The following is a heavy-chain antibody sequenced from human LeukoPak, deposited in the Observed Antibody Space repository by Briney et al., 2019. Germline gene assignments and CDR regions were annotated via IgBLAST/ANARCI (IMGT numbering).Heavy chain of an antibody. CDR2: ISGSGDRT. CDR3: AKDPNYGDYFDY. V-gene: IGHV3-23*01. Sequence: GGSLRLSCAASGFTFSSYAMSWVRQAPGKGLEWVSAISGSGDRTYYADSVKGRFTISRDNSKNTLYLQMNSLRAEDTAVYYCAKDPNYGDYFDYWGQGTLVTVSS. J-gene: IGHJ4*02. D-gene: IGHD4-17*01. CDR1: GFTFSSYA.